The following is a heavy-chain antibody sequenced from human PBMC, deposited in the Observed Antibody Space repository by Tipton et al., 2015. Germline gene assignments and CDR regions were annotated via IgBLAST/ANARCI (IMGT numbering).Heavy chain of an antibody. D-gene: IGHD3-3*01. J-gene: IGHJ4*02. V-gene: IGHV1-69*01. CDR2: LIPIFGTA. CDR3: ASATHFDFWSGYYTLDY. Sequence: QVQLVQSGAEVKKPGSSAKVSCKASGGNFRTYGISWVRQAPGQGLEWMGGLIPIFGTANYAQKVQGRVAITADESTSTTYMELSSLRSEDTAVYYCASATHFDFWSGYYTLDYWGQGTLVTVSS. CDR1: GGNFRTYG.